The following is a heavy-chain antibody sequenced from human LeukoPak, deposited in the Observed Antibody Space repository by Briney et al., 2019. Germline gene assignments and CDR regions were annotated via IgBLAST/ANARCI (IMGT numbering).Heavy chain of an antibody. Sequence: GRSLRLSCAASGFTFSSYAMSWVRQAPGKGLEWVSGISGSGDNTYYADSVKGRFTISRDNSKNTLYVQVNSLGTEDTAAYYCAKGSYYDSSGSFYFDYWGQGTLVTVSS. CDR3: AKGSYYDSSGSFYFDY. CDR1: GFTFSSYA. J-gene: IGHJ4*02. CDR2: ISGSGDNT. D-gene: IGHD3-22*01. V-gene: IGHV3-23*01.